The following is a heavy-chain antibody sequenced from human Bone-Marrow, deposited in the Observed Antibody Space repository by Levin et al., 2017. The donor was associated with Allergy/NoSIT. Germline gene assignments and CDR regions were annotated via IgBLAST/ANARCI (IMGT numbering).Heavy chain of an antibody. CDR1: GYTFTTYD. CDR2: MNANSGDT. Sequence: ASVKVSCKASGYTFTTYDINWVRQATGQGLEWMGWMNANSGDTGYAQKFQGRLTMTRNTSISTAYMELSSLRSDDTAVYYCARGRVGYSYGYVMIYWGQGTLVTVSS. J-gene: IGHJ4*02. CDR3: ARGRVGYSYGYVMIY. D-gene: IGHD5-18*01. V-gene: IGHV1-8*01.